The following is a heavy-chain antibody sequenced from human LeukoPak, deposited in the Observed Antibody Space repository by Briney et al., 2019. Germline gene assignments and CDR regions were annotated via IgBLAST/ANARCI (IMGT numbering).Heavy chain of an antibody. D-gene: IGHD1-26*01. V-gene: IGHV3-23*01. J-gene: IGHJ4*02. CDR3: AKDLEDSGSYYVVDY. CDR2: ISGSGGST. CDR1: GFTFSSYA. Sequence: GGSLRLSCAASGFTFSSYAMSWVRQAPGKGLEWVSAISGSGGSTYYADSVKGRFTISRDNSKNTLYLQMNSLRAEDTAVYYCAKDLEDSGSYYVVDYWGQGTLVTVSS.